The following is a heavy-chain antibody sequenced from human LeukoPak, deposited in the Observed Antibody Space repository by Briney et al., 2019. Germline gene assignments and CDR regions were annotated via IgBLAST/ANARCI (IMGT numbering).Heavy chain of an antibody. CDR3: ARWGGTRQYYFDY. D-gene: IGHD1-1*01. V-gene: IGHV3-33*01. Sequence: GGSLRLSCAVSGFIFSDYGFHWVRQAPGKGLEWVAVTRFGGSIKQYADSVKGRFTISRYDSKNTPYLQMNFLKSEDTAVYYCARWGGTRQYYFDYWGQGTLVTVSS. CDR2: TRFGGSIK. CDR1: GFIFSDYG. J-gene: IGHJ4*02.